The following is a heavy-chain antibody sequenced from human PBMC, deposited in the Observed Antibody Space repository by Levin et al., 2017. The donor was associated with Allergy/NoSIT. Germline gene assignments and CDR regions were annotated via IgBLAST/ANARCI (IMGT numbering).Heavy chain of an antibody. V-gene: IGHV4-59*01. CDR1: GVSISSFY. CDR2: IYYSGST. D-gene: IGHD6-13*01. J-gene: IGHJ4*02. CDR3: ARGTRSSLVYYFDY. Sequence: SQTLSLTCTVSGVSISSFYWSWIRQPPGKGLEWIGCIYYSGSTNYNPSLKSRVAMSVDTSKNQFSLKLSSVTVADTAMYYCARGTRSSLVYYFDYWGQGTLVTVSS.